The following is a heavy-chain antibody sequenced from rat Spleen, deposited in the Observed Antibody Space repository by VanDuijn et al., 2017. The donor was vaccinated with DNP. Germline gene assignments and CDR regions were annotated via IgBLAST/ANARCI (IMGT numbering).Heavy chain of an antibody. CDR3: ANWGDY. J-gene: IGHJ2*01. V-gene: IGHV3-1*01. Sequence: EVQLQESGPGLVKPSQSLSLTCSVTGYSITSNYWGWIRKFPGNKMEWMGYISYSGTTSYNPSLKSRISITRDTSKNQFFLQVNSVTTEDTATYYCANWGDYWGQGVMVTVSS. CDR2: ISYSGTT. D-gene: IGHD5-1*01. CDR1: GYSITSNY.